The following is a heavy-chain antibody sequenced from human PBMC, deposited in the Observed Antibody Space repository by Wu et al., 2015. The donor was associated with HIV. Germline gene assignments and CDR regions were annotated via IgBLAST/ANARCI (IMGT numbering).Heavy chain of an antibody. J-gene: IGHJ6*02. V-gene: IGHV1-18*01. CDR3: ARVSSTWQQRRYPGREEGYYYYGMDV. CDR2: ISTYNGNT. CDR1: AYTFSSYG. Sequence: QVQLVQSGAEVKRPGASVKVSCQASAYTFSSYGISWVRQAPGQGLEWMGWISTYNGNTNYAQKLQGRVTMTTDTFTSTAYMELKSLRSDDTAVYYCARVSSTWQQRRYPGREEGYYYYGMDVVGQGTTVTVSS. D-gene: IGHD6-13*01.